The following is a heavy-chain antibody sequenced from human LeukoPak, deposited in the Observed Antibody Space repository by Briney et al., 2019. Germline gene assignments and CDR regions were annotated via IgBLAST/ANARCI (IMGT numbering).Heavy chain of an antibody. J-gene: IGHJ4*02. V-gene: IGHV3-30*04. CDR3: ARDYTGGWNDY. CDR2: ISYDGSNK. D-gene: IGHD7-27*01. Sequence: QPGGSLRLSCAASGFTFSSYAMHWVRQAPGKGLEWVAVISYDGSNKYYADSVKGRFTISRDNSKNTLYLQMNSLRAEDTAVYYCARDYTGGWNDYWGQGTLVTVSS. CDR1: GFTFSSYA.